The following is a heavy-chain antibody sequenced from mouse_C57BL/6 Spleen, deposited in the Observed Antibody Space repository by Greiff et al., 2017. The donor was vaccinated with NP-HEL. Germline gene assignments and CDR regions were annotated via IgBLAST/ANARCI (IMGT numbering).Heavy chain of an antibody. J-gene: IGHJ2*01. D-gene: IGHD1-1*01. Sequence: VKLQQPGAELVMPGASVKLSCKASGYTFTSYWMHWVKQRPGQGLEWIGEIDPSDSYTNYNQKFKGKSTLTVDKSSSTAYMQLSSLTSEDSAVYYCATFYYGSSYNYWGQGTTLTVSS. CDR2: IDPSDSYT. CDR1: GYTFTSYW. V-gene: IGHV1-69*01. CDR3: ATFYYGSSYNY.